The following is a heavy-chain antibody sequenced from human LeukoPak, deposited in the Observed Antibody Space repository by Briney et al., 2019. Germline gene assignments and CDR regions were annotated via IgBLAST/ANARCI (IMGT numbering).Heavy chain of an antibody. V-gene: IGHV1-8*01. D-gene: IGHD5-24*01. Sequence: ASVKVSCKASGYTFTSYGINWVRKATGQGLDWMGWMNPNSGNTGYAQNFQGRVTMTRNTSISTDYIELSSLRSEDTAVYYCARRDGYNWNYFDYWGQGTLVTVSS. J-gene: IGHJ4*02. CDR1: GYTFTSYG. CDR2: MNPNSGNT. CDR3: ARRDGYNWNYFDY.